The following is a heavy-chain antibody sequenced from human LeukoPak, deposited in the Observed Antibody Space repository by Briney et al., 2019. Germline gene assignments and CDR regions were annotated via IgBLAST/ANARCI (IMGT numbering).Heavy chain of an antibody. Sequence: GDSVKVSCKASGYTFTNYYMHWVRQAPGQGLEWMGIINSYGGSTSYAQKFQGRVTMTRDTSTSTVYMELSSLRSEDTALYYCARDPRLSSGYSTGILWYFDLWGRGTLVTVSS. CDR3: ARDPRLSSGYSTGILWYFDL. J-gene: IGHJ2*01. CDR2: INSYGGST. D-gene: IGHD3-22*01. CDR1: GYTFTNYY. V-gene: IGHV1-46*01.